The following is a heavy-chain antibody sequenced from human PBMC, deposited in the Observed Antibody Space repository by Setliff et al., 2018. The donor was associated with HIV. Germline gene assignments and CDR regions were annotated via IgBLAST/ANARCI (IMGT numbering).Heavy chain of an antibody. CDR1: GGSITSGSYY. D-gene: IGHD3-10*01. Sequence: SETLSLTCTVSGGSITSGSYYWSWIRQPAGKGLEWIGRIYSNGRTTHNPSLKSRVTISRDTSENQFSLRLSSVTAADTAVYYCARTFGDGYFYYYYMDVWGKGTTVTVSS. CDR2: IYSNGRT. V-gene: IGHV4-61*02. J-gene: IGHJ6*03. CDR3: ARTFGDGYFYYYYMDV.